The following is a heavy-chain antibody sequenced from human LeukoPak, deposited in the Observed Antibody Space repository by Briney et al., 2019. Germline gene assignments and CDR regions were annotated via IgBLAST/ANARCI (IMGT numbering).Heavy chain of an antibody. CDR3: AREAPGY. CDR2: ISYDGSNK. Sequence: PGGSLRLSCAASGFTFSSYAMHWVRQAPGKGLEWVAVISYDGSNKYYADSVKGRFTISRDNSKNTLYLQMNSLRAEDTAVYYCAREAPGYWGQGTLVTVSS. J-gene: IGHJ4*02. CDR1: GFTFSSYA. V-gene: IGHV3-30*01.